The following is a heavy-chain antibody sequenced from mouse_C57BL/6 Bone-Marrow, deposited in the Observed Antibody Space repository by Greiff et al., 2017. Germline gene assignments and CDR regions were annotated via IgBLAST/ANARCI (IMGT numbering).Heavy chain of an antibody. V-gene: IGHV1-81*01. J-gene: IGHJ3*01. CDR1: GYTFTSYG. CDR2: IYPRSGNT. CDR3: ARSGDYDVGFAY. D-gene: IGHD2-4*01. Sequence: VHLVESGAELARPGASVKLSCKASGYTFTSYGISWVKQRTGQGLEWIGEIYPRSGNTYYNEKFKGKATLTADKSSSTAYMELRSLTSEDSAVYFCARSGDYDVGFAYWGQGTLVTVSA.